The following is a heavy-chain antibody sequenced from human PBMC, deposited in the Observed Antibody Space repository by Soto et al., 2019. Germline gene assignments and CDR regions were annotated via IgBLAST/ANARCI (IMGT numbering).Heavy chain of an antibody. J-gene: IGHJ4*02. CDR3: ARDKITGLFDY. V-gene: IGHV4-34*01. D-gene: IGHD2-8*02. Sequence: QVQLQQWGAGLLKPSETLSLTCAVYGGSFSGYYWTWIRQPPVTGLEWIGEINHSGSTNYNPSLKSRVTISVDTSKLQCSLKLTSVTAADTAVYYCARDKITGLFDYWGQGTLVTVSS. CDR2: INHSGST. CDR1: GGSFSGYY.